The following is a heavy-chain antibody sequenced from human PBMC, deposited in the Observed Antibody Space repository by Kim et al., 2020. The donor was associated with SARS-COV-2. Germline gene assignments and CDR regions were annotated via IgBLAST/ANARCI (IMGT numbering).Heavy chain of an antibody. CDR2: IYPGDSDT. D-gene: IGHD3-10*01. CDR1: GYSFTSYW. Sequence: GESLKISCKGSGYSFTSYWIGWVRQMPGKGLEWMGIIYPGDSDTRYSPSFQGQVTISADKSISTAYLQWSSLKASDTAMYYCARLLDPLWFGELWSSVGLDCWGQGTTVTVAS. CDR3: ARLLDPLWFGELWSSVGLDC. V-gene: IGHV5-51*01. J-gene: IGHJ6*02.